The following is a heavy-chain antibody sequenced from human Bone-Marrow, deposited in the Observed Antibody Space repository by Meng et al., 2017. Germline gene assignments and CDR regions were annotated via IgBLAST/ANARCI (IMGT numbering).Heavy chain of an antibody. Sequence: GGSLRLSCAASGFTFSSYWMSWVRQAPGKGLEWVANIKQDGSEKYYVDSVKGRFTISRDNAKNSLYLQMNSLRAEDTAVYYCARDRGRFGQSLDYWGQGTLVTVSS. V-gene: IGHV3-7*01. J-gene: IGHJ4*02. CDR2: IKQDGSEK. CDR3: ARDRGRFGQSLDY. CDR1: GFTFSSYW. D-gene: IGHD3-10*01.